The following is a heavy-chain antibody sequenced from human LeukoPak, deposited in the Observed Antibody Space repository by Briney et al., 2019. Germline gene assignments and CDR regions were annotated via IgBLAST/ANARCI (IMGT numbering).Heavy chain of an antibody. CDR2: INWNGGST. CDR3: ARSRRDGDYLFNAFDI. Sequence: GGSLRLSCAASGFTFDDYGMSWVRQAPGKGLEWVSGINWNGGSTGYADSVKGRFTISRDNAKNSLYLQMNSLRAEDTALYYCARSRRDGDYLFNAFDIWGQGTMVTVSS. J-gene: IGHJ3*02. D-gene: IGHD4-17*01. CDR1: GFTFDDYG. V-gene: IGHV3-20*04.